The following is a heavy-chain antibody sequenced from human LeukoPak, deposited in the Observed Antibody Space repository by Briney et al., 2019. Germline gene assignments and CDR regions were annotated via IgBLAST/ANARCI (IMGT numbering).Heavy chain of an antibody. CDR1: GFTFSSYG. CDR3: AKGMYYYDSSGYSKLDY. D-gene: IGHD3-22*01. J-gene: IGHJ4*02. Sequence: GGSLRLSCAASGFTFSSYGMHWVRQAPDKGLEWVAFIRYDGSNKYYADSVKGRFTISRDNSKNTLYLQMNSLRAEDTAVYYCAKGMYYYDSSGYSKLDYWGQGTLVTVSS. CDR2: IRYDGSNK. V-gene: IGHV3-30*02.